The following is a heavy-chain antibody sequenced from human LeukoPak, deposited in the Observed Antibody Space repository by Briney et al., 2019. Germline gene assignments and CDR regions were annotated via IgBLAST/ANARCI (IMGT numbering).Heavy chain of an antibody. Sequence: PGRSLRLSCAASGFTFDDYAMHWVRQAPGKGLEWVSGISWNSGSIDYADSVKGRFTISRDNAKNSLYLQMNSLRAGDTALYYCAKAPYSSGRYNWFDPWGQGTLVTVSS. CDR2: ISWNSGSI. D-gene: IGHD6-19*01. J-gene: IGHJ5*02. CDR3: AKAPYSSGRYNWFDP. V-gene: IGHV3-9*01. CDR1: GFTFDDYA.